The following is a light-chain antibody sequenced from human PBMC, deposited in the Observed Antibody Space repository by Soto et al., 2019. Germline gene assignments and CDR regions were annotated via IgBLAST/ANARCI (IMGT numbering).Light chain of an antibody. CDR2: STS. CDR3: QQYDSPIWT. Sequence: ENVLTQSPGTLSLSPGERATLSCRASHSVGSSYLAWYQQKPGQAPRLLIYSTSSRATDIPDRFSGSGSGTDFTLTISRLEPEDFAVYYCQQYDSPIWTFGQGTKVEIK. V-gene: IGKV3-20*01. J-gene: IGKJ1*01. CDR1: HSVGSSY.